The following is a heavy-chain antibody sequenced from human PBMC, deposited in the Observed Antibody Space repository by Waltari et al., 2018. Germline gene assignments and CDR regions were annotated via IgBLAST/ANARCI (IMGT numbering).Heavy chain of an antibody. CDR1: GFTFSSYA. Sequence: QVQLVESGGGVVQPGRSLRLSCAASGFTFSSYAMHWVRQAPGKGLEWVAVISYDGSNKYYADSVKGQFTISRDNSKNTLYLQMNSLRAEDTAVYYCARVDGQIRYYFDYWGQGTLVTVSS. CDR3: ARVDGQIRYYFDY. D-gene: IGHD2-8*01. J-gene: IGHJ4*02. CDR2: ISYDGSNK. V-gene: IGHV3-30-3*01.